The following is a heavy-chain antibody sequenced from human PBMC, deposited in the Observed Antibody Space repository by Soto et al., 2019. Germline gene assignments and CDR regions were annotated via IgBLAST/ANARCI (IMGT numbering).Heavy chain of an antibody. D-gene: IGHD2-2*01. V-gene: IGHV4-31*03. Sequence: QVQLQESGPGLVKPSQTLSLTCTVSGGSISSGGYYWSWIRQHPGKGLEWIGYIYYSGSTYYNPSLKSRVTISVDTSKNQFSLKLSSVTAADTAVYYCARDNSRYCSSTSCFTAYYFDYWGQGTLVTVSS. CDR1: GGSISSGGYY. CDR3: ARDNSRYCSSTSCFTAYYFDY. J-gene: IGHJ4*02. CDR2: IYYSGST.